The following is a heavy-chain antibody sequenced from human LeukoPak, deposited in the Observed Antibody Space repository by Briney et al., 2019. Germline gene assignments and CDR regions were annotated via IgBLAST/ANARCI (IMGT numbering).Heavy chain of an antibody. V-gene: IGHV3-7*01. J-gene: IGHJ4*02. CDR3: VRGHYADY. Sequence: PGGSLRLSCAASGFTLSTFDMNWVRQAPGKGLEWVANIKPDGSEENYVDSVRGRFTISRDNAKNSVYLQMNSLRADDTALYYCVRGHYADYTSQGTLVTVSS. CDR2: IKPDGSEE. CDR1: GFTLSTFD.